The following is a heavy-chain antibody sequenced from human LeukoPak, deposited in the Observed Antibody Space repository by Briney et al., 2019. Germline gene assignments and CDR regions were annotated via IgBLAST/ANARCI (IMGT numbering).Heavy chain of an antibody. CDR2: IIPIFGTA. CDR3: ARVYCSSTSCYYFDY. Sequence: SVKVSCKASGYTFTGYYMHWVRQAPGQGLEWMGGIIPIFGTANYAQKFQGRVTITADKSTSTVYMELSSLRSEDTAVYYCARVYCSSTSCYYFDYWGQGTLVTVSS. V-gene: IGHV1-69*06. D-gene: IGHD2-2*01. J-gene: IGHJ4*02. CDR1: GYTFTGYY.